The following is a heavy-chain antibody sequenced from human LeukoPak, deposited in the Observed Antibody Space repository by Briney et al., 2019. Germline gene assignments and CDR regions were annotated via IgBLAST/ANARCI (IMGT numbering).Heavy chain of an antibody. CDR2: INPNSGGT. Sequence: ASVKVSCKASGYTFTGYYMHWVRQAPGQGLEWMGWINPNSGGTNYAQKFQGRVTMTRDTSISTAYMELSRLRSDDTAVYYCARDDYGSGSFLTIWGQGTLVTVSS. D-gene: IGHD3-10*01. CDR3: ARDDYGSGSFLTI. V-gene: IGHV1-2*02. J-gene: IGHJ4*02. CDR1: GYTFTGYY.